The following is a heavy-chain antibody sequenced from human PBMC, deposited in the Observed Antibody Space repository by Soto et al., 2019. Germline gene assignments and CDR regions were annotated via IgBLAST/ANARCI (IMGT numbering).Heavy chain of an antibody. CDR1: GFTFSHYA. CDR2: ISYDGCEK. D-gene: IGHD3-22*01. V-gene: IGHV3-30-3*01. Sequence: QGQLVEAGGGVDQPWTSLRRSCAASGFTFSHYAIHWVRPAPGKGLEWVAVISYDGCEKYYGDSVTGRFTIDRDNSKNTQFLQMNSLRPEETALYFCGRTRGYDKVALFDPWGQGTPVTVSS. CDR3: GRTRGYDKVALFDP. J-gene: IGHJ5*02.